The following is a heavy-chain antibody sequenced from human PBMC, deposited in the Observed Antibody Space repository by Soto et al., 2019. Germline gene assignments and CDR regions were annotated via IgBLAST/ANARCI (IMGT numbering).Heavy chain of an antibody. CDR2: ISGGSSFI. J-gene: IGHJ4*02. CDR1: GFTFSSYS. CDR3: ARGHPSAEWLFSF. V-gene: IGHV3-21*01. Sequence: EVQLVESGGGLVKPGGPLRLSCAASGFTFSSYSMNWVRQAPGKGLEWVSCISGGSSFIYYPDSVKGRFTISRDNAKNSLYLQMNSLRDEDTAIYYCARGHPSAEWLFSFWGQGTLVTVSS. D-gene: IGHD5-12*01.